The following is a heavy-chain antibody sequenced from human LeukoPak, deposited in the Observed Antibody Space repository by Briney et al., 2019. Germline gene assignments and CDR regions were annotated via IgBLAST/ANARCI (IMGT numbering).Heavy chain of an antibody. Sequence: ASVKVSCKASGYTFTGYYMHWVRQAPGQGLEWMGWINPNSGGTNYAQKFQGRVTMTRDTSTSTAYMELSRLRSDDTAVYYCAREGSGTGDGFDPWGQGTLVTVSS. J-gene: IGHJ5*02. CDR2: INPNSGGT. V-gene: IGHV1-2*02. CDR3: AREGSGTGDGFDP. CDR1: GYTFTGYY. D-gene: IGHD7-27*01.